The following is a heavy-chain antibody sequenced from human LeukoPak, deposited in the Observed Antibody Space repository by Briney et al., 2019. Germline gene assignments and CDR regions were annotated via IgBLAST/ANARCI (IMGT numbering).Heavy chain of an antibody. D-gene: IGHD3-9*01. J-gene: IGHJ4*02. V-gene: IGHV3-23*05. CDR2: IDSSGTKT. CDR1: GFTFSSYT. CDR3: AKVRLTGYYLPLCD. Sequence: GGSLRLSCAASGFTFSSYTMSWVRQAPGKGLAWVSGIDSSGTKTTYADSVKGRFTISRDNSKNTLYLQMNSLRAEDTAVYYCAKVRLTGYYLPLCDWGQGTLVTVSS.